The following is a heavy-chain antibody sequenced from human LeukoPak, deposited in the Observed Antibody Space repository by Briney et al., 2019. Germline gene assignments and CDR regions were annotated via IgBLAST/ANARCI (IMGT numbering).Heavy chain of an antibody. CDR2: IFPSGGEI. V-gene: IGHV3-23*01. D-gene: IGHD5-18*01. Sequence: GGSLRLSCAASRFTFDEYGMSWVRQPPGKGLEWVSSIFPSGGEIHYADSVRGQFTISRDNSKSILSLQMNSLRAEDTAIYYCATYRQVLLPFESWGQGTLVTVSS. CDR3: ATYRQVLLPFES. J-gene: IGHJ4*02. CDR1: RFTFDEYG.